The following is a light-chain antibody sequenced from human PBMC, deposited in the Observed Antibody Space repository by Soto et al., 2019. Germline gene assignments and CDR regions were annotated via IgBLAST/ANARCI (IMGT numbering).Light chain of an antibody. CDR3: QQRSNRPPFMYS. J-gene: IGKJ2*03. V-gene: IGKV3-11*01. CDR2: DAS. Sequence: VLTQSPATLSLSPGERATLSCRTSQSTTKSLAWYQQKPGQPPRLLIYDASNRATGIPARVSGSGSGTEFTLTISSLEPEDFAIYYCQQRSNRPPFMYSFGQGTKLEIK. CDR1: QSTTKS.